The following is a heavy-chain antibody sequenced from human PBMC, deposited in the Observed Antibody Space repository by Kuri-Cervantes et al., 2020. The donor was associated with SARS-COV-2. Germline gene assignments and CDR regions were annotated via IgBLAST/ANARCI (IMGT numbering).Heavy chain of an antibody. CDR1: GGSISSYY. J-gene: IGHJ4*02. D-gene: IGHD4-17*01. Sequence: SETLSLTCTVSGGSISSYYWSWIRQPPGKGLEWIGSIYYSGSTYYNPSLKSRVTISVDTSKNQFSLKLSSVTAADTAVYYCARDYGDYWMGFDYWGQGTLVTVSS. CDR3: ARDYGDYWMGFDY. V-gene: IGHV4-59*05. CDR2: IYYSGST.